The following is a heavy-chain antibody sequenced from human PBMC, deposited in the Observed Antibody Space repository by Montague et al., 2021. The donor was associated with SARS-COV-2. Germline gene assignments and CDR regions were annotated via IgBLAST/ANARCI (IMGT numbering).Heavy chain of an antibody. CDR1: GGSFNNYY. CDR3: ARGREDLGSGTDNGFLRWFAP. CDR2: SSQTGNT. V-gene: IGHV4-34*01. Sequence: SETLSLTCGVYGGSFNNYYFAWIRQPPGRGLEWIGESSQTGNTNYNPSLKSRVTISLDTSRNHVTLKLTSVTAADTAVYYCARGREDLGSGTDNGFLRWFAPWGQGTQVTVSS. J-gene: IGHJ5*02. D-gene: IGHD2-8*01.